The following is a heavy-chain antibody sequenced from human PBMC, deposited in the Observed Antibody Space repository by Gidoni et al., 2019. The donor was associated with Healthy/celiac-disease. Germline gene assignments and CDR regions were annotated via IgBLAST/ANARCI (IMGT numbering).Heavy chain of an antibody. Sequence: QVQLVQSGAAVKKPGSSVKVSCKASGGTFSSYAISWVRQAPGQGLEWMGGIIPIFGTANYAQKFQGRVTITADKSTSTAYMELSSLRSEDTAVYYCARDGVRGGAAAGTYYYYMDVWGKGTTVTVSS. D-gene: IGHD6-13*01. CDR2: IIPIFGTA. CDR3: ARDGVRGGAAAGTYYYYMDV. V-gene: IGHV1-69*06. J-gene: IGHJ6*03. CDR1: GGTFSSYA.